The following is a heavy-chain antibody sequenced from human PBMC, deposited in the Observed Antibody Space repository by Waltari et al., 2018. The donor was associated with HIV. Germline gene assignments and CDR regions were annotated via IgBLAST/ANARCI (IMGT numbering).Heavy chain of an antibody. CDR3: AKDLAFGELPLYGMDV. CDR1: GFTFEDFP. J-gene: IGHJ6*02. Sequence: EVHLVESGAVVVEPGGSLRVSCAASGFTFEDFPMHLVRQTPEKGLEWVSLITRDGTRTYYADSVKGRFTISRDNSKNSLYLQMLSLRNEDTALYYCAKDLAFGELPLYGMDVWGPGTTVTVSS. V-gene: IGHV3-43*01. D-gene: IGHD3-10*01. CDR2: ITRDGTRT.